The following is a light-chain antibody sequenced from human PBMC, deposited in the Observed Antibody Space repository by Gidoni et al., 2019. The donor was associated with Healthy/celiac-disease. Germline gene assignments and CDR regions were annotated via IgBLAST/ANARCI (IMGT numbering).Light chain of an antibody. CDR2: AAS. V-gene: IGKV1-39*01. J-gene: IGKJ2*01. CDR3: QQRYSTPYT. CDR1: QSISSY. Sequence: ASVGDRVTITCRASQSISSYLNWYQQKPGKAPKLLIYAASSLQSGVPSRFSGSGSGTDFTLTISSLQPEDFATYYCQQRYSTPYTFGQGTKLEIK.